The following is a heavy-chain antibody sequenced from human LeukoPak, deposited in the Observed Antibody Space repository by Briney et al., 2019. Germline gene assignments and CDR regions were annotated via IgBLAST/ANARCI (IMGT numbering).Heavy chain of an antibody. CDR1: GFTFSSYA. CDR3: ARDRDYYDSSGYHDAFDI. Sequence: GGSLRLSCAASGFTFSSYAMHWVRQAPGKGLEWVAVISYDGSNKYYADSVKGRFTISRDNSKNTLYLQMNSLRAEDTAVYYCARDRDYYDSSGYHDAFDIWGQGTMVTVSS. CDR2: ISYDGSNK. D-gene: IGHD3-22*01. V-gene: IGHV3-30-3*01. J-gene: IGHJ3*02.